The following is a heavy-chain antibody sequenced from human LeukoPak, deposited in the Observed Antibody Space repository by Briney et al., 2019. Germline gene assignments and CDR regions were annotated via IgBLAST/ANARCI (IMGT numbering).Heavy chain of an antibody. Sequence: SVKVSCKASGFTFTSSAVQWVRQARGQRLEWIGWIVVGSGNTNYAQKFQGRVTMTTDTSTSTAYMELRSLRSDDTAVYYCARVTRKGWVRSYDSSGYSSLYYFDYWGQGTLVTVSS. CDR1: GFTFTSSA. V-gene: IGHV1-58*01. J-gene: IGHJ4*02. CDR2: IVVGSGNT. CDR3: ARVTRKGWVRSYDSSGYSSLYYFDY. D-gene: IGHD3-22*01.